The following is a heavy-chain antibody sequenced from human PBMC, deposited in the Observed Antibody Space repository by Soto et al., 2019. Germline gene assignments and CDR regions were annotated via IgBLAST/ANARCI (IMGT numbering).Heavy chain of an antibody. CDR2: IVPVFGRP. Sequence: GASVTDSCKASVGSFRNVGINWVRQERGQGLEWMGGIVPVFGRPNYAQRFRGRLTITVDESTSTGYMELISVISDDTDVYYGVREGSGYNFWGQGTQVTVSS. CDR3: VREGSGYNF. V-gene: IGHV1-69*13. J-gene: IGHJ4*02. D-gene: IGHD5-12*01. CDR1: VGSFRNVG.